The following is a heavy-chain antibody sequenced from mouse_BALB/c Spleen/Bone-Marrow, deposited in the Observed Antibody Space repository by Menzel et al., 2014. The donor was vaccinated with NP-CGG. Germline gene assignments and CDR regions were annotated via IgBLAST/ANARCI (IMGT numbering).Heavy chain of an antibody. D-gene: IGHD3-3*01. J-gene: IGHJ4*01. CDR2: ISSGGSYT. Sequence: EVQVVESGGDLVKPGGSLKLSCAASGFTFSSYGMSWVRPTPDKRLEWVATISSGGSYTYYPDSVKGRFTISRDNAKNTLYLQMSSLKSEDTAMYYCARHRDAMDYWGQGTSVTVSS. V-gene: IGHV5-6*01. CDR1: GFTFSSYG. CDR3: ARHRDAMDY.